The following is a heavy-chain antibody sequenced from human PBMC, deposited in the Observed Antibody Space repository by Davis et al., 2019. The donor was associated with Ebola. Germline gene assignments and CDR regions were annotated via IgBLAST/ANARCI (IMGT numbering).Heavy chain of an antibody. CDR3: AREFADTPMAYYYHMDV. CDR2: ISYDGSNK. D-gene: IGHD5-18*01. Sequence: PGGSLRLSCAASGFTFSSYAMHWVRQAPGKGLEWVAVISYDGSNKYYADSVKGRFTISRHNSKITLYLQMNSLRAEDTAVYYCAREFADTPMAYYYHMDVWGKGTTVTVSS. V-gene: IGHV3-30-3*01. CDR1: GFTFSSYA. J-gene: IGHJ6*03.